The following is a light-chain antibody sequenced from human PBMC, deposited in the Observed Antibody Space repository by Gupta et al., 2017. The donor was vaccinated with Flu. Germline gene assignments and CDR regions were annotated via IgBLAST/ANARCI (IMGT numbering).Light chain of an antibody. CDR2: GAS. CDR1: QSVSTNY. Sequence: EIVLTQSPGTLSLSPGERATLSCRASQSVSTNYLAWYQQKPGQAPRLLIYGASSRATGIPDRFSGSGSGTDFTLTISILEPEDFAVYYCQQYGSSPHTFGPGTKVDIK. V-gene: IGKV3-20*01. CDR3: QQYGSSPHT. J-gene: IGKJ3*01.